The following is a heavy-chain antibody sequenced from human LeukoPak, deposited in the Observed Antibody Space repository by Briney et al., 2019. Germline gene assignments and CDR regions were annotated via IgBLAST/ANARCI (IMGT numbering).Heavy chain of an antibody. V-gene: IGHV4-59*12. CDR3: ARDEIRKSSGYSSDY. D-gene: IGHD3-22*01. CDR2: IYYSGST. Sequence: SETLSLICTVSGGSISSYYWSWIRQPPGKGLEWIGYIYYSGSTNYNPSLKSRVTISVDTSKNQFSLKLSSVTAADTAVYYCARDEIRKSSGYSSDYWGQGTLVTVSS. J-gene: IGHJ4*02. CDR1: GGSISSYY.